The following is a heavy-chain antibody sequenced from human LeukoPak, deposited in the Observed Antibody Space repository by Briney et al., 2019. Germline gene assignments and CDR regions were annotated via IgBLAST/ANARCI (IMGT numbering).Heavy chain of an antibody. J-gene: IGHJ3*02. Sequence: NPSETLSLTCTVSGGSISSYYWSWIRQPPGKGLEWIGYVYYSGSTNYNPSLKSRVTISVDTSKNQVSLKLSSVTAADTAVYYCGRHAPRWAFDIWGQGTMVTVSS. CDR3: GRHAPRWAFDI. V-gene: IGHV4-59*08. CDR1: GGSISSYY. D-gene: IGHD5-24*01. CDR2: VYYSGST.